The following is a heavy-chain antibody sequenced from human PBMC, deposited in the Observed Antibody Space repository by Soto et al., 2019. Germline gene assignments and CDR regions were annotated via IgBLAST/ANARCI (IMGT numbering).Heavy chain of an antibody. J-gene: IGHJ4*02. CDR2: IYYSGST. D-gene: IGHD6-19*01. V-gene: IGHV4-59*01. CDR1: GDSIRSYY. CDR3: ASLAVAGKNVY. Sequence: PSETLSLTCTVSGDSIRSYYWSWIRQPPGKGLEWIGYIYYSGSTNYNPSLKSRVTISVDTSKNQFSLKLSSVTAADTAVYYCASLAVAGKNVYWGQGTLVTVSS.